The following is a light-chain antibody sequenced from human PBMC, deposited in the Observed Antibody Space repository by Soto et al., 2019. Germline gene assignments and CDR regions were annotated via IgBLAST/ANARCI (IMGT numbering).Light chain of an antibody. CDR2: EVT. Sequence: QSALTQPGCASGSPGQTITISCTGTSSDVGRYNTVSWYQHHPGKAPKLIIYEVTHRPAGISDRFSASKSGNTASLTISGLQAEDEADYYCNSLRVNHLYVFGSGTKVTVL. V-gene: IGLV2-14*01. CDR1: SSDVGRYNT. J-gene: IGLJ1*01. CDR3: NSLRVNHLYV.